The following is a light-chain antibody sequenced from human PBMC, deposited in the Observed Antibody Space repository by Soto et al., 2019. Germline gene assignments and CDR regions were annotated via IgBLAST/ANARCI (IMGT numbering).Light chain of an antibody. CDR1: QTISSW. J-gene: IGKJ1*01. Sequence: DIQMTQSPSTLSGSVGDRVTITCRASQTISSWLAWYQQKPGKAPKLLIYKASTLKSGVPSRFSGSGSGTEFTLTISSLQPDDFAAYYCQQYNSYSEAFGQETK. V-gene: IGKV1-5*03. CDR3: QQYNSYSEA. CDR2: KAS.